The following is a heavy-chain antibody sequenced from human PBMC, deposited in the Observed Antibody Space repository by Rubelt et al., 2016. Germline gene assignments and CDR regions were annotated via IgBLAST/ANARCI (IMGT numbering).Heavy chain of an antibody. Sequence: QVQLQQWGAGLLKPSETLSLTCAVYGGSFSGYYWSWIRQPPGKGLEWIASFFHDGSTKYNPSLKSRVTIPKDGSKNQFSLNLSSVTAADTAVYYCARPTGASSASGSFLVWGQGTLVTVSS. CDR1: GGSFSGYY. V-gene: IGHV4-34*12. J-gene: IGHJ4*02. D-gene: IGHD3-10*01. CDR3: ARPTGASSASGSFLV. CDR2: FFHDGST.